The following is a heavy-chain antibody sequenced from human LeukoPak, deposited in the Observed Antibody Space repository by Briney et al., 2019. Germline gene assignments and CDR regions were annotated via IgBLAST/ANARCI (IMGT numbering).Heavy chain of an antibody. CDR2: INPNSGGT. J-gene: IGHJ4*02. V-gene: IGHV1-2*04. CDR3: ARGLDSSGWPPFDY. Sequence: ASVKVSCKASGYTFTGYHMHWVRQAPGQGLEWMGWINPNSGGTNYAQKFQGWVTMTRDTSISTAYMELSRLRSDDTAVYYCARGLDSSGWPPFDYWGQGTLVTVSS. D-gene: IGHD6-19*01. CDR1: GYTFTGYH.